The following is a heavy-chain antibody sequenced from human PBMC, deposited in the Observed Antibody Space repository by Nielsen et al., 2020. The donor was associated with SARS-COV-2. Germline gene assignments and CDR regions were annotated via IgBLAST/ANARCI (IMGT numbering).Heavy chain of an antibody. D-gene: IGHD2-15*01. CDR1: GFSFMTYN. J-gene: IGHJ4*02. CDR2: ILHYGGNV. Sequence: GESLKISCTASGFSFMTYNMHWVRQAPGKGLEWVAAILHYGGNVYHADSVKGRFTISRDNSKNTLYLQMNSLRAEDTAVYYCARDRVAGYWGQGTLVTVSS. V-gene: IGHV3-30*04. CDR3: ARDRVAGY.